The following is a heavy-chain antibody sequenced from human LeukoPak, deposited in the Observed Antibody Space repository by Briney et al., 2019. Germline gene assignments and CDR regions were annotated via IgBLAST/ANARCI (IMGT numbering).Heavy chain of an antibody. CDR2: INPNSGGT. CDR1: GYTFTGYY. CDR3: AREYYDSSGSHAFDI. V-gene: IGHV1-2*02. Sequence: ASVKVSCKASGYTFTGYYMHWVRQAPGQGLEWMGWINPNSGGTNYAQKFQGRVTMTRDASISTAYMELSRLRSDDTAVYYCAREYYDSSGSHAFDIWGQGTMVTVSS. D-gene: IGHD3-22*01. J-gene: IGHJ3*02.